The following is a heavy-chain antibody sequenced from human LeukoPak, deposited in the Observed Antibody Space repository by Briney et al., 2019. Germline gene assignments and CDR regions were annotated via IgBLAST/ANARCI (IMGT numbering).Heavy chain of an antibody. CDR3: TGGGVDY. J-gene: IGHJ4*02. CDR2: INSDGSST. CDR1: GFTFSSYW. Sequence: GGSLRLSCAASGFTFSSYWMHWVRQAPGKGLVWVSRINSDGSSTTYADSVKGRFTISRDNAQNTLYLQMNSLRVEDTAVYYCTGGGVDYWGQGTLVTVSS. V-gene: IGHV3-74*01.